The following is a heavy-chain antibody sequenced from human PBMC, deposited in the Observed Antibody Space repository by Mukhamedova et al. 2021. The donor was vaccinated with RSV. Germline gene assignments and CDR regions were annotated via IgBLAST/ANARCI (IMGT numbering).Heavy chain of an antibody. CDR2: ITKSGANK. CDR3: ARMGELTDFDS. Sequence: VSYITKSGANKKYVDSVRGRFAVSRDNAKKSVYLEMNSLRVEDTGIYYCARMGELTDFDSWCQGTLVAVSS. D-gene: IGHD3-16*01. V-gene: IGHV3-11*03. J-gene: IGHJ4*02.